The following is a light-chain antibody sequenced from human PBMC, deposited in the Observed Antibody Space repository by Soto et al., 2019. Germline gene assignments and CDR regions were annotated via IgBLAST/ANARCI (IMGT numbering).Light chain of an antibody. V-gene: IGKV3-15*01. CDR1: QSVSSN. Sequence: EIVMTQSPATLSVSPGERATLSCRASQSVSSNLAWYQQKPGQTPRLLIYGASTRATGIPARFSGSGSGTVFTLAIGSLQSENFAVYYCQQYNTWPPITFGQGTRLEIK. J-gene: IGKJ5*01. CDR3: QQYNTWPPIT. CDR2: GAS.